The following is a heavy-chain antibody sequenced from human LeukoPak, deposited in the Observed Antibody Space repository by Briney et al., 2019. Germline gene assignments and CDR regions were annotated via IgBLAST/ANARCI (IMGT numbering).Heavy chain of an antibody. CDR3: ARGLGGDQGYFDL. CDR1: GFIFDDYA. Sequence: GGSLRLSCAASGFIFDDYAMHWVRQAPGKGLEWVSGISWNSGSLAYTDSVKGRFTISRDNAKNSLYLQMNSLRTEDTALYYCARGLGGDQGYFDLWGRGTLATVSS. J-gene: IGHJ2*01. V-gene: IGHV3-9*01. CDR2: ISWNSGSL. D-gene: IGHD3-10*01.